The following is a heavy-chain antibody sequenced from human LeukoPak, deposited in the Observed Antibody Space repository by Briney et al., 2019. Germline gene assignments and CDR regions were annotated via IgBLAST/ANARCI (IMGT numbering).Heavy chain of an antibody. CDR1: GYTFTSYD. J-gene: IGHJ4*02. CDR2: MNPNSGNT. Sequence: ASVKVSCKASGYTFTSYDINWVRQATGQGLEWMGWMNPNSGNTGYAQKFQGRVTITRNTSISTAYMELRSPRSDDTAVYYCARDYDFWSGYYLVDYWGQGTLVTVSS. D-gene: IGHD3-3*01. CDR3: ARDYDFWSGYYLVDY. V-gene: IGHV1-8*01.